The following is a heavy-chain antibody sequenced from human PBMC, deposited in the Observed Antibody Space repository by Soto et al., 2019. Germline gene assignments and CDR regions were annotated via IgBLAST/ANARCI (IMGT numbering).Heavy chain of an antibody. CDR2: INRDMNT. CDR1: GFTFNIYR. CDR3: ARGFEGLGY. V-gene: IGHV3-74*01. D-gene: IGHD3-9*01. Sequence: EVQLVESGGGFVQPGGSLRLSCTVSGFTFNIYRMHWVRHAPGKGLMWVSLINRDMNTNYADSVKGRFTITRDNAKNMVYLQMNSLRGEDTAVYYCARGFEGLGYWGQGTLVTVSS. J-gene: IGHJ4*02.